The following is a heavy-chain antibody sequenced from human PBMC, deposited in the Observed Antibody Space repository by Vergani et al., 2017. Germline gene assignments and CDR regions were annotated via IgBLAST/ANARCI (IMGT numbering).Heavy chain of an antibody. Sequence: QVQLVQSGAEVKKPGASVKVSCKTSGYNFTNYYIHWVRQAPGQGLEWMGWISAYNGNTNYAQKLQGRVTMTTDTSTSTAYMELRSLRSDDTAVYYCARDGASLYYDILTGPGLYFDYWGQGTLVTVSS. J-gene: IGHJ4*02. D-gene: IGHD3-9*01. V-gene: IGHV1-18*04. CDR1: GYNFTNYY. CDR2: ISAYNGNT. CDR3: ARDGASLYYDILTGPGLYFDY.